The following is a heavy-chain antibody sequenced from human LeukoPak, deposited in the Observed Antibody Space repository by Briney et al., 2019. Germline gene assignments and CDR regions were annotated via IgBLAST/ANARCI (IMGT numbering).Heavy chain of an antibody. CDR3: AKLKPAAEFDY. CDR2: ISSSSSYI. J-gene: IGHJ4*02. V-gene: IGHV3-21*04. CDR1: GFTFSSYS. Sequence: GGSLRLSCAASGFTFSSYSMNWVRQAPGKGLEWVSSISSSSSYIYYADSVKGRFTISRDNSKNSLYLQMNSLRAEDTAVYYCAKLKPAAEFDYWGQGTLVTVSS. D-gene: IGHD2-2*01.